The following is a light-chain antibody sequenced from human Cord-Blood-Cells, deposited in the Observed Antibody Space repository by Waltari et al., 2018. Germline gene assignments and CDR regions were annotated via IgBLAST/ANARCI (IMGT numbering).Light chain of an antibody. CDR1: SSDVGGYNY. J-gene: IGLJ1*01. CDR3: CSYAGSYTYV. Sequence: QSALTQPRSVSGSPGQSVTISCTGTSSDVGGYNYVSWYQQHPGKAPKLMIYDVSKRPAGGPDRFFGSKTGSTASLTITGLQAEDEADYYCCSYAGSYTYVFGTGTKVTVL. V-gene: IGLV2-11*01. CDR2: DVS.